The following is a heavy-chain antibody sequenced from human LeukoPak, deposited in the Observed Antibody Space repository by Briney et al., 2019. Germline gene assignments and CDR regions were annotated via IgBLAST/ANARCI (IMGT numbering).Heavy chain of an antibody. CDR1: VYTLTYYY. CDR3: ARDLVNYYDSSGYYPRGDRRYFDL. J-gene: IGHJ2*01. CDR2: INLSGGST. D-gene: IGHD3-22*01. Sequence: ASVKVSCKTSVYTLTYYYIHWVRQAPGQGLEWMGIINLSGGSTSYAQKFQGRVTLTRDMSTSTVYMELSSLGSEDTAVYYCARDLVNYYDSSGYYPRGDRRYFDLWGRGTLVTVSS. V-gene: IGHV1-46*01.